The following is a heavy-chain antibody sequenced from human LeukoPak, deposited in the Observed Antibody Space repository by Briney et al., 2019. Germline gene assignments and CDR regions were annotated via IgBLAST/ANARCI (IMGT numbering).Heavy chain of an antibody. Sequence: PGGSLRLSCAASGFTFSEYAMHWVRQAPGKGLEWISSINWKSDNIAYADSVKGRFTVSRDNARNSLHLQMNSLRIEDTALYFCVKDSAGESSDWLDSWGQGTLVTIAS. CDR2: INWKSDNI. CDR1: GFTFSEYA. CDR3: VKDSAGESSDWLDS. V-gene: IGHV3-9*01. J-gene: IGHJ5*01. D-gene: IGHD6-19*01.